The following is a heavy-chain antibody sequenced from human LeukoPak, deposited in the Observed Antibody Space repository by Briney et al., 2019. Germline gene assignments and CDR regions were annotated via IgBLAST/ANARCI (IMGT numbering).Heavy chain of an antibody. D-gene: IGHD3-3*01. Sequence: PSATLSLTCAVDGGSFSGYYWSWIRQPPGKGLEWIGEINHSGSTNYNPSLKSRVTISVDTSKNQFSLKLSSVTAADTAVYYCARGQRIMIFGVVPLYGYLGQGTLVTVSS. CDR1: GGSFSGYY. CDR3: ARGQRIMIFGVVPLYGY. CDR2: INHSGST. V-gene: IGHV4-34*01. J-gene: IGHJ4*02.